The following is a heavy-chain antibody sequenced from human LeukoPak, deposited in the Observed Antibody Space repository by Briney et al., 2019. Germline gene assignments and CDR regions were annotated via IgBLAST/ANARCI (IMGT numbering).Heavy chain of an antibody. J-gene: IGHJ1*01. CDR2: ISGNGGST. CDR1: GFTVSSKY. Sequence: GGSLRLSCAASGFTVSSKYMSWVRQAPGKGLEWVSGISGNGGSTFYADSVQGRFTISRDNSKKMLYLRMNSLRAEDTAVYYCTKINEPINWGRGTLVTVSS. CDR3: TKINEPIN. V-gene: IGHV3-23*01. D-gene: IGHD1-1*01.